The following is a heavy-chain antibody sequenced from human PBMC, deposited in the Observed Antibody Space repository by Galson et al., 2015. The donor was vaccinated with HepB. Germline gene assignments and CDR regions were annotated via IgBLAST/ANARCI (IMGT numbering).Heavy chain of an antibody. V-gene: IGHV1-3*01. D-gene: IGHD3-10*01. CDR2: INAGNDDI. CDR1: GYTFMTYA. J-gene: IGHJ4*02. Sequence: QSGAEVKKPGESLKISCKASGYTFMTYALHWVRQAPGQRLVWMGCINAGNDDIKYSQNFQGRVTFTRDTSASTAYMELSSLTSEDTAVYYCARGGELWFGDIDYWGQGTPVTVSS. CDR3: ARGGELWFGDIDY.